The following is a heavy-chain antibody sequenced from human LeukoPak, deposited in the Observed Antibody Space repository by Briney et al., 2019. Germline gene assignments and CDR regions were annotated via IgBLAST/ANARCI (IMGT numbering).Heavy chain of an antibody. CDR1: GFSFSDKG. J-gene: IGHJ4*02. CDR2: IDTTSSTI. CDR3: AKASWAGVTTTYFDY. D-gene: IGHD1-26*01. Sequence: GGSLRLSCAASGFSFSDKGMNWVRLAPGKGLKWISYIDTTSSTIHYADSVKGRFTISRDNAQDSLYLQMSSLRAEDTAIYYCAKASWAGVTTTYFDYWGQGTLVTVSS. V-gene: IGHV3-48*04.